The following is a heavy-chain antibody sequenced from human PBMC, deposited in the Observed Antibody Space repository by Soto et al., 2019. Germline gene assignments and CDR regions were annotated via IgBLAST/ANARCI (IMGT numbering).Heavy chain of an antibody. CDR2: IWYDGSKR. D-gene: IGHD3-16*02. CDR3: ARDLRLHLGEPSFPDY. Sequence: QVQLVESGGGVVQPGRSLRLSCVASGFTFRSYGMHWVRQAPGKGLEWVAVIWYDGSKRYYTDSVKGRFTISRDNSKNTLYLQMDGLRVEDTAVYFCARDLRLHLGEPSFPDYWGQGTLVTVTS. V-gene: IGHV3-33*01. J-gene: IGHJ4*02. CDR1: GFTFRSYG.